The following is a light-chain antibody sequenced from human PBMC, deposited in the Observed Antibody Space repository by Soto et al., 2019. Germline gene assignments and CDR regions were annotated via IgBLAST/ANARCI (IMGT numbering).Light chain of an antibody. CDR1: HCVDSTY. Sequence: EIVLTQSPGTLSLSPGEKATLSCRASHCVDSTYLACYQRKPGQAPRLLIYGASSRATGIPDRFSGSGSSTDFTLTISRLEPEDFAVYYCQQYGSSPPYTFGQGTKVDIK. CDR3: QQYGSSPPYT. CDR2: GAS. J-gene: IGKJ2*01. V-gene: IGKV3-20*01.